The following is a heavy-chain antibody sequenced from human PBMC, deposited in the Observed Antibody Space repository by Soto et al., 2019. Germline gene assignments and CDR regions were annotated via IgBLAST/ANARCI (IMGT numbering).Heavy chain of an antibody. CDR1: GFTFSSYS. V-gene: IGHV3-21*01. CDR2: IDISGGYT. Sequence: EVQLVESGGGLVKPGGSLRLSCAASGFTFSSYSMNWVRQAPGKGLEWVASIDISGGYTFYADSVKGRFTISRDNAKNSVVLQMNSLRAEDTAVYYCARSVPAAPFDIWGQGTMVIVSS. D-gene: IGHD2-2*01. CDR3: ARSVPAAPFDI. J-gene: IGHJ3*02.